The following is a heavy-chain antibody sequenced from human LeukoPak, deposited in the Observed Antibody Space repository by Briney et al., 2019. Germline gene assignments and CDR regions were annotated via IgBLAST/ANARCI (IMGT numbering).Heavy chain of an antibody. V-gene: IGHV4-39*07. CDR3: ARGDLAGYGYLGY. CDR2: IYYSGST. Sequence: SETLSLTCTVSGGSISSSSYYWGWIRQPPGKGLEWIGSIYYSGSTYYNPSLKSRVTISVDTTKNQSSLKLSSVTAADTAAYYCARGDLAGYGYLGYWGQGTLVTVSS. D-gene: IGHD3-10*01. CDR1: GGSISSSSYY. J-gene: IGHJ4*02.